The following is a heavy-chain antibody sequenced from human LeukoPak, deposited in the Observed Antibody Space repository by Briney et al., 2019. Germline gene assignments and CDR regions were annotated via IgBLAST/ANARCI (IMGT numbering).Heavy chain of an antibody. CDR3: ARDGYNSAPFDY. CDR2: ISHNENA. Sequence: LRLSCAASGFTFSSYAMSWIRQPPGKGLEWIGYISHNENAYFNPSLSSRVTMSVDKSKNQVSLKITSVTAADTAVYYCARDGYNSAPFDYWGQGTLVTVSS. CDR1: GFTFSSYA. D-gene: IGHD5-24*01. J-gene: IGHJ4*02. V-gene: IGHV4-30-2*01.